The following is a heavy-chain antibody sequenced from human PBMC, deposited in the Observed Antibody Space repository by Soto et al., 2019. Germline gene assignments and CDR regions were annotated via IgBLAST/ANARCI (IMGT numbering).Heavy chain of an antibody. Sequence: PGGSLRLSCAASGFTFSSYEMNWVRQAPGKTLEWASYISSAGDSSYYADSVKSRFTISRDNAKNSLYLQMNSLRVEDTAVYYCARVYCSTTTCHVQAFDSWGQGTLVTVSS. V-gene: IGHV3-48*03. D-gene: IGHD2-2*01. CDR2: ISSAGDSS. CDR1: GFTFSSYE. J-gene: IGHJ4*02. CDR3: ARVYCSTTTCHVQAFDS.